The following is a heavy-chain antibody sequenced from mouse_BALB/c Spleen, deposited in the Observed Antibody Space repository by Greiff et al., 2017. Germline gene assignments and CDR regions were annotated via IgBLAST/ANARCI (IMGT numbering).Heavy chain of an antibody. D-gene: IGHD2-4*01. J-gene: IGHJ4*01. V-gene: IGHV5-17*02. CDR1: GFTFSSFG. CDR2: ISSGSSTI. CDR3: ARSDYDDYYAMDY. Sequence: EVKLMESGGGLVQPGGSRKLSCAASGFTFSSFGMHWVRQAPEKGLEWVAYISSGSSTIYYADTVKGRFTISRDNPKNTLFLQMNSLRSEDTAMYYCARSDYDDYYAMDYWGQGTAVTVSS.